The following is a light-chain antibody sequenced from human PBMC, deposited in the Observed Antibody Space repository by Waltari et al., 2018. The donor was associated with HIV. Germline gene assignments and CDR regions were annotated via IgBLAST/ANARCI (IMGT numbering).Light chain of an antibody. CDR2: TAS. Sequence: DIQLTQSPSFLSASVGDRVTITCRASQVINSLLAWYQQKPGKAPKLLIYTASTLQSGVPSRFSGSGSGTEFILTINNLQPEDFATYYCQQLNTYPITFGQGTRLDIK. V-gene: IGKV1-9*01. CDR3: QQLNTYPIT. J-gene: IGKJ5*01. CDR1: QVINSL.